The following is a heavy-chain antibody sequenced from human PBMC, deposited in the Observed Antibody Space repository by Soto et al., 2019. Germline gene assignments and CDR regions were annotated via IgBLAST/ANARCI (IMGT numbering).Heavy chain of an antibody. J-gene: IGHJ4*02. CDR3: ARDWTHYDSSGPGDY. CDR1: GYTFTNYP. V-gene: IGHV1-3*01. Sequence: GXSVKVSCKASGYTFTNYPIHWVRQAPVQGLEWMGWINAGNGDTKYSQKFQGRVTITRDTSANTAYMELSSLRSEDTAVFYCARDWTHYDSSGPGDYWGQGTLVTVSS. D-gene: IGHD3-22*01. CDR2: INAGNGDT.